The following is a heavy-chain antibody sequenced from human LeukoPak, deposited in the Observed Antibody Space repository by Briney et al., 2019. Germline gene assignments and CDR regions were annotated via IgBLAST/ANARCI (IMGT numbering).Heavy chain of an antibody. Sequence: PSETLSLTCAVYGGSFSGYYWSWIRQPPGKGLEWIGEINHSGSTNYNPSLKSRVTISVDTSKNQFSLNLKSVTAADTAVYYCARDSNSHLYSYFSMDVWGKGTTVTVSS. CDR2: INHSGST. V-gene: IGHV4-34*01. CDR1: GGSFSGYY. D-gene: IGHD4-11*01. J-gene: IGHJ6*03. CDR3: ARDSNSHLYSYFSMDV.